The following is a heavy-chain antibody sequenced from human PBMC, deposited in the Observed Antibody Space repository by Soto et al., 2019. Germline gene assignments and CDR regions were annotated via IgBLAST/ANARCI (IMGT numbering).Heavy chain of an antibody. D-gene: IGHD3-10*01. V-gene: IGHV4-39*01. CDR3: ASSSVIKGSGELSPTVFDY. CDR2: VYYTGST. J-gene: IGHJ4*02. CDR1: GDSINSNSYY. Sequence: PSETLSLTCTVSGDSINSNSYYWGWIRQPPGKVPEWIGSVYYTGSTYYNPSLKSRVTISGDTSKNQFSLKLSSVTAADTAVYYCASSSVIKGSGELSPTVFDYWGQGTLVTVSS.